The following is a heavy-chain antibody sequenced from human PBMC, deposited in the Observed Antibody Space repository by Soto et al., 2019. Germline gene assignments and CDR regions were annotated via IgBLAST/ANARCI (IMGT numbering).Heavy chain of an antibody. CDR1: GGSLSGYY. CDR2: MYNTGST. Sequence: PSETLSITCTVSGGSLSGYYLCLIRHPPGKGLEWIGYMYNTGSTVYNPSFKSRVTISVDTSKNQFSLTLNSVTAADTAVYYCARDLWGYCGTDCYPLDVWGQGTTVIVSS. J-gene: IGHJ6*02. CDR3: ARDLWGYCGTDCYPLDV. V-gene: IGHV4-59*01. D-gene: IGHD2-21*02.